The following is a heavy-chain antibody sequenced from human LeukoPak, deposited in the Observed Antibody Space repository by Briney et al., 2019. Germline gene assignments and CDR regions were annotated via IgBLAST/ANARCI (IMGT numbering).Heavy chain of an antibody. D-gene: IGHD6-13*01. V-gene: IGHV4-59*01. CDR1: GGSIGSYY. CDR3: ARGLVRLNYFDY. CDR2: IYKGGIS. Sequence: SETLSLTCTVSGGSIGSYYWTWIRQSPEKGLEWIGYIYKGGISDYNPSLKSRVTISVDTSKNQFSLKLSSVTAADTAVYYCARGLVRLNYFDYWGQGTLVTVSS. J-gene: IGHJ4*02.